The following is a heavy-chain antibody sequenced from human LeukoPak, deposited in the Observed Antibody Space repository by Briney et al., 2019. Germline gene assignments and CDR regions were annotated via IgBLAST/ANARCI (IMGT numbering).Heavy chain of an antibody. J-gene: IGHJ4*02. V-gene: IGHV3-30*04. Sequence: GRSLRLSCAASGFTFSSYAMYWVRQAPGKGLEWVAVISYDGSNKYYADAVKGGFTISRDNSKNTLYLQMNSLRAEDTAVYYCARDGDWGSPSYYFDYWGQGTLVTVSS. D-gene: IGHD7-27*01. CDR1: GFTFSSYA. CDR2: ISYDGSNK. CDR3: ARDGDWGSPSYYFDY.